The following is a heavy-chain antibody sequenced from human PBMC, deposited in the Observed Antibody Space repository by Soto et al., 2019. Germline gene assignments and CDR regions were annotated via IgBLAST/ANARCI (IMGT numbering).Heavy chain of an antibody. CDR1: GGSISSYY. CDR3: ARGRDIVVVPAANRNNWFDP. CDR2: IYYSGST. D-gene: IGHD2-2*01. J-gene: IGHJ5*02. Sequence: QVQLQESGPGLVKPSETLSLTCTVSGGSISSYYWSWIRQPPGKGLEWIGYIYYSGSTNYNPSLKSRRTPPVDTTKTQLALKLSAVTAADTAVYYCARGRDIVVVPAANRNNWFDPWGQGTLVTVSS. V-gene: IGHV4-59*01.